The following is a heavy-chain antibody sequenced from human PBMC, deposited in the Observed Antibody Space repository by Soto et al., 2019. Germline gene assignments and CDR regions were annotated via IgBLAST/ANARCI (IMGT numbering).Heavy chain of an antibody. CDR3: AKDRGYSYGWDYFDY. D-gene: IGHD5-18*01. J-gene: IGHJ4*02. V-gene: IGHV3-23*01. CDR1: GFTFSSYA. Sequence: GGSLRLSCAASGFTFSSYAMSWVRQAQGKGLEWVSAISGSGGSTYYADSVKGRFTISRDNSKNTLYLQMNSLRAEDTAVYYCAKDRGYSYGWDYFDYWGQGTLVTVSS. CDR2: ISGSGGST.